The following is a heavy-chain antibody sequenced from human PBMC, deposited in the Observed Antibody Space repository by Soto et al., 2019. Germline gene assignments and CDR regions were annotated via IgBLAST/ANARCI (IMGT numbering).Heavy chain of an antibody. J-gene: IGHJ4*02. CDR1: GFAFSHYA. CDR2: ISGGRETT. CDR3: AKDLDGGCGESFFDK. V-gene: IGHV3-23*01. Sequence: EVQLLESWGGLVQPGGSLRLSCVASGFAFSHYALGWVRQAPGKGLEWVSGISGGRETTSYADSVMGRFTISRDNSKDTLLLQMNSLRAEDTATYFCAKDLDGGCGESFFDKWGQGTLVTVSS. D-gene: IGHD3-10*01.